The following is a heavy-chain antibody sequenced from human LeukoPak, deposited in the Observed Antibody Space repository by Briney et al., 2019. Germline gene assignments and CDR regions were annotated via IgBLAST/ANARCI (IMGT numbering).Heavy chain of an antibody. CDR1: GGTFSSYA. V-gene: IGHV1-69*04. CDR2: IIPILGIA. D-gene: IGHD3-3*01. J-gene: IGHJ4*02. Sequence: SVKVSCKASGGTFSSYAISWVRQAPGQGLEWMGRIIPILGIANYAQKFQGRVTITADKSTSTAYMGLSSLRSEDTAVYYCARVMYDFWSGSDYWGQGTLVTVSS. CDR3: ARVMYDFWSGSDY.